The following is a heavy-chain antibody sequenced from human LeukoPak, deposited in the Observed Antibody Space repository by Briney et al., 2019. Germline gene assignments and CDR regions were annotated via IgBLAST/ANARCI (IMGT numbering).Heavy chain of an antibody. J-gene: IGHJ5*02. D-gene: IGHD3-22*01. V-gene: IGHV4-38-2*02. Sequence: SETLSLTCTVSGYSISSGYYWGWIRQPPGKGLEWIGSIYHSGSTNYNPSLKSRVTMSVDTSKNQFSLKLSSVTAADTAVYYCARGTIRYYYDSSGYSDVFDPWGQGTLVTVSS. CDR3: ARGTIRYYYDSSGYSDVFDP. CDR1: GYSISSGYY. CDR2: IYHSGST.